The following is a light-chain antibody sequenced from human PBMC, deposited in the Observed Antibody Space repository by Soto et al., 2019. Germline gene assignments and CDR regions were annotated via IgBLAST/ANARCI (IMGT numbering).Light chain of an antibody. Sequence: EIVLTQSPGTLSLSPGERATLSCRASQGVSSSYLAWYQQKPGQAPRLLIYGASSRAAGIPARFSASGSGTDFTLTISDVQPEDFALYYCHQRQSWPRTFGQGTKVDIK. CDR1: QGVSSSY. CDR2: GAS. CDR3: HQRQSWPRT. J-gene: IGKJ1*01. V-gene: IGKV3-20*01.